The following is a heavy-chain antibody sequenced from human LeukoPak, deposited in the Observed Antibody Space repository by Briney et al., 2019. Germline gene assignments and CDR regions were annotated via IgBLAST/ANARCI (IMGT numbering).Heavy chain of an antibody. J-gene: IGHJ4*02. CDR3: ARLVIRASNYFDY. Sequence: EASVKVSCKASGYTFTGYYMHWVRQAPGQGLEWMGWINPNSGGTNYAQKFQGRVTMTRDTSISTAYMELSRLRSEDTAVYYCARLVIRASNYFDYWGQGTLVTVSS. CDR2: INPNSGGT. V-gene: IGHV1-2*02. CDR1: GYTFTGYY. D-gene: IGHD3-9*01.